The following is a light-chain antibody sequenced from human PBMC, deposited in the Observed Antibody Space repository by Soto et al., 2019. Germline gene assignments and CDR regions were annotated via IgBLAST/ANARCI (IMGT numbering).Light chain of an antibody. CDR2: KAS. Sequence: DIQMPQSPSTLSGSVGDSFTITCRASQTISSWLAWYQQKPGKAPKLLIYKASTLKSGVPSRFSGSGSGTEFTLNISSLQPDDFATYYCQHYNSYSEAFGQGTKWIS. CDR3: QHYNSYSEA. CDR1: QTISSW. V-gene: IGKV1-5*03. J-gene: IGKJ1*01.